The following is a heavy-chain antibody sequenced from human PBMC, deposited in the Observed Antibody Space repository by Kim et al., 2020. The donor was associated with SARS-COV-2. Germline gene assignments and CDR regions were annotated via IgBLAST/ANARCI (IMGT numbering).Heavy chain of an antibody. CDR2: IGDTYGP. D-gene: IGHD1-26*01. V-gene: IGHV3-23*01. CDR1: GFTFTSYT. CDR3: AKVHGAPN. J-gene: IGHJ4*02. Sequence: GGSLRLSCAASGFTFTSYTMTWVRQAPGKGLELVASIGDTYGPVYADFVKGRFTVSRDNSKNTLYLQMNSLRADDTAVYHCAKVHGAPNWGQGTLVTVS.